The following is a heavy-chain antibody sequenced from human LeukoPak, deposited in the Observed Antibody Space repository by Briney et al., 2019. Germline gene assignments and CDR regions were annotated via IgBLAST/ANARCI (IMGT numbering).Heavy chain of an antibody. CDR3: ARAVSPTGCNNLSCYFSDK. Sequence: GGSLRLSSAASGFTLFSYKMNWVRQAPGRGLEWVSYINSASTDIQYADSVKGRFTISIDNAKNSLYLQMNSLRAEDAAVYYCARAVSPTGCNNLSCYFSDKWGQRILVTVSS. V-gene: IGHV3-48*03. CDR1: GFTLFSYK. D-gene: IGHD2-15*01. CDR2: INSASTDI. J-gene: IGHJ4*02.